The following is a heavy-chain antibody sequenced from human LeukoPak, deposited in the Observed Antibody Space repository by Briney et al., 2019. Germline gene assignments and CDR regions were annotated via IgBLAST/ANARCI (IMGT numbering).Heavy chain of an antibody. CDR1: GFTFSSYG. CDR3: AKGQVQTTMSYSVDY. Sequence: PGGSLRLSCAASGFTFSSYGMHWVRQAPGKGLEWVAVISYDGSNKYYADSVKGRFTISRDNSKNTLYLQMNSLRAEDTAVYYCAKGQVQTTMSYSVDYWGQGALVTVSS. D-gene: IGHD1-1*01. CDR2: ISYDGSNK. J-gene: IGHJ4*02. V-gene: IGHV3-30*18.